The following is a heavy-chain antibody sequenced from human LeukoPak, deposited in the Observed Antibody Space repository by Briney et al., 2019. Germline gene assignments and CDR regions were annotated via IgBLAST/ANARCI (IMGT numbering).Heavy chain of an antibody. CDR3: VRHARYFDWLSI. D-gene: IGHD3-9*01. J-gene: IGHJ4*02. CDR1: GGSISSYY. CDR2: IYYSGST. V-gene: IGHV4-59*08. Sequence: SETLSLTCTISGGSISSYYWSWIRQPPGKGLEWIGYIYYSGSTNYNPSLKSRVTISVDTSKNQFSLKLSSVTAADTAVYYCVRHARYFDWLSIWGQGTLVTVSS.